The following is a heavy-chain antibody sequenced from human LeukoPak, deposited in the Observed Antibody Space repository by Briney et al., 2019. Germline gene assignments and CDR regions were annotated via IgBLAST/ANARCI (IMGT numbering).Heavy chain of an antibody. J-gene: IGHJ4*02. V-gene: IGHV3-33*01. CDR1: GFTFSSYG. CDR2: IWYDGSNK. CDR3: ARVYYDFWSGYHEYYFDY. D-gene: IGHD3-3*01. Sequence: SLRLSCAASGFTFSSYGMHWVRQAPGKGLEWVAVIWYDGSNKYYADSVKGRFTISRDNSKNTLYLQLNSLRAEDTAVYYCARVYYDFWSGYHEYYFDYWGQGTLVTVSS.